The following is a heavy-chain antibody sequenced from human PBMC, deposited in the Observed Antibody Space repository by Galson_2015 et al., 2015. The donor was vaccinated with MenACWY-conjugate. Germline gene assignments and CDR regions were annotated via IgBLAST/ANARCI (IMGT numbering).Heavy chain of an antibody. CDR3: AIVRVGKRHGGTFYGIDV. Sequence: SVKVSCKVSGYSLSDLSMHWVRQAPGKGLEWMGGFDPEDAKTIYAENFQGRVTLTEDSSTDTAYMEFNSLRSEDTAVYFCAIVRVGKRHGGTFYGIDVWGQGTTVTVSS. CDR2: FDPEDAKT. D-gene: IGHD3-10*02. CDR1: GYSLSDLS. J-gene: IGHJ6*02. V-gene: IGHV1-24*01.